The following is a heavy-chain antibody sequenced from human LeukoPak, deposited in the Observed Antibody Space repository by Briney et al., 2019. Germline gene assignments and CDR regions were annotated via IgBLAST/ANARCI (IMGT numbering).Heavy chain of an antibody. J-gene: IGHJ4*02. D-gene: IGHD2-15*01. Sequence: PAGGSLRLSCAASEFTFDDYAMHWVRQAPGKGLEWVSGISWNSGNVGYADSVKGRFTISRDNSENTLYLQMNSLRAEDTAVYYCARPVTATDRFYFFDSWGQGTLVTVSS. CDR3: ARPVTATDRFYFFDS. CDR1: EFTFDDYA. CDR2: ISWNSGNV. V-gene: IGHV3-9*01.